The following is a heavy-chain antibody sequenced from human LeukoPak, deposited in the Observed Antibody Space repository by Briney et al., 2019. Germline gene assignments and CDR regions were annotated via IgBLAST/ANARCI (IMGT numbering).Heavy chain of an antibody. CDR1: GGSLSSYY. V-gene: IGHV4-59*01. J-gene: IGHJ5*02. CDR3: ARHTTSWPYSWFDP. D-gene: IGHD2-2*01. CDR2: NYYSGNT. Sequence: PSETLSLTCTVSGGSLSSYYWSWIRQPPEKGLEWIGNNYYSGNTHYNPSLKSRVTISLDTSKNQFSLKLTSVTAADTAMYYCARHTTSWPYSWFDPWGQGTLVTVSS.